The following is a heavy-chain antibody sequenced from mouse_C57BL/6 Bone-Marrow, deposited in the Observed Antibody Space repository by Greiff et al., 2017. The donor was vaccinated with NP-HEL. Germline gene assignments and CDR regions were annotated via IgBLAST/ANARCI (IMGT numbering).Heavy chain of an antibody. CDR2: IYPRSGNT. D-gene: IGHD1-1*01. V-gene: IGHV1-81*01. CDR3: AREGYYYGSKAWVAY. J-gene: IGHJ3*01. Sequence: VQLQQSGAELARPGASVKLSCKASGYTFTSYGISWVKQRTGQGLEWIGEIYPRSGNTYYNEKFKGKATLTADKSSSTAYMELRSLTSEDSAVYFCAREGYYYGSKAWVAYWGQGTLVTVSA. CDR1: GYTFTSYG.